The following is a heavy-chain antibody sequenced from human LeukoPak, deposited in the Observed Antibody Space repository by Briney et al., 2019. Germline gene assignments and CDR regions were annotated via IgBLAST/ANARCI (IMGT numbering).Heavy chain of an antibody. Sequence: GGSLRLSCAASGSTFSHYLVHWVRQAPGKGLVWVSRINSDESNTNSYADSVKGRFIISRDNAKNTLYLQMNSLRAEDTAVYFCGRGGNGIDIWGQGTTVIVSS. CDR1: GSTFSHYL. V-gene: IGHV3-74*01. D-gene: IGHD2-8*01. J-gene: IGHJ3*02. CDR3: GRGGNGIDI. CDR2: INSDESNT.